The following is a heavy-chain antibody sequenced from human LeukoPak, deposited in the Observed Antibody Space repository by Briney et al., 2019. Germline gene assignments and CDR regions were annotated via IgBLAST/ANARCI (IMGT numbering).Heavy chain of an antibody. CDR3: ARDPKLYEQQLPRPYWFDP. Sequence: ASVKVSCKASGYTFTSYGISWVRQAPGQGLEWMGWISAYNGNTNYAQKLQGRVTMTTDTSTSTAYMELRSLRSDDTAVYYCARDPKLYEQQLPRPYWFDPWGQGTLVTVSS. V-gene: IGHV1-18*01. D-gene: IGHD6-13*01. CDR2: ISAYNGNT. J-gene: IGHJ5*02. CDR1: GYTFTSYG.